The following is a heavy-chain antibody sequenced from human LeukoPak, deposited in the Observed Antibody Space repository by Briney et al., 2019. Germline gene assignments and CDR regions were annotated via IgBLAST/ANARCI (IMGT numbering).Heavy chain of an antibody. D-gene: IGHD3-9*01. CDR2: IIPIFGTS. Sequence: SVKVSFKASGGTFSTYAISWVRQAPGQGLEWMGGIIPIFGTSNYAQKFQGRVTITADESTSTAYMELSSLRSEDTAVYYCARDDGRYFDRLGHDAFDIWGQGTLVTVSS. J-gene: IGHJ3*02. V-gene: IGHV1-69*13. CDR1: GGTFSTYA. CDR3: ARDDGRYFDRLGHDAFDI.